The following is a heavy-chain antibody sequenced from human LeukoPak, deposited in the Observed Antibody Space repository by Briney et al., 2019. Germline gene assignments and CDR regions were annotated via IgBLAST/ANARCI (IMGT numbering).Heavy chain of an antibody. V-gene: IGHV1-18*04. D-gene: IGHD6-19*01. CDR2: ISAYNGNT. Sequence: EAPVKVSCKASGYTFTSYGISWVRQAPGQGLEWMGWISAYNGNTNYAQKLQGRVTMTTDTSTSTAYMELRSLRSDDTAVYYCARDGYSSGWYVAFDIWGQGTMVTVSS. CDR1: GYTFTSYG. CDR3: ARDGYSSGWYVAFDI. J-gene: IGHJ3*02.